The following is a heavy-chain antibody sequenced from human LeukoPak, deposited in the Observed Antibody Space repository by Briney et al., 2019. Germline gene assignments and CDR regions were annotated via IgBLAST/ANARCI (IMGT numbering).Heavy chain of an antibody. CDR2: IYSSGST. Sequence: SQTLSLTCTVSGGSISSGSYYWSCTRQPAGKGLEWIGRIYSSGSTNYNPSLKSRVTISVDTSKNQFSLKLSSVTAADTAVYYCARSISGTPFDYWGQGTLVTVSS. J-gene: IGHJ4*02. CDR3: ARSISGTPFDY. D-gene: IGHD1-1*01. V-gene: IGHV4-61*02. CDR1: GGSISSGSYY.